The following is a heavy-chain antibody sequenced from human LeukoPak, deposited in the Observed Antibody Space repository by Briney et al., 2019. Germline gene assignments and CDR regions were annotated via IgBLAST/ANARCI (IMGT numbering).Heavy chain of an antibody. CDR1: GFTFSSYA. CDR3: ARASTVGWYYYGMDV. D-gene: IGHD2-15*01. Sequence: GGSLRLSCAASGFTFSSYAMSWVRQAPGKGLEWVSAISGSGGSTYYADSVKGRLTISRDNAKNSLYLQMNSLRAEDTAVYYCARASTVGWYYYGMDVWGQGTTVTVSS. J-gene: IGHJ6*02. V-gene: IGHV3-23*01. CDR2: ISGSGGST.